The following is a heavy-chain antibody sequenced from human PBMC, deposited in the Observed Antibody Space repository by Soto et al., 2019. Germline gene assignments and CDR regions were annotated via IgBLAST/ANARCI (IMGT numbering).Heavy chain of an antibody. D-gene: IGHD3-16*01. V-gene: IGHV4-59*08. CDR1: GGSISGYY. Sequence: QVQLQESGPGLVKPSETLSLTCTVSGGSISGYYWSWIRQPPGKGLEWIGYISYSGSTNYNPSRTSRVTLSADTSKNQFSLQLSSVAAADAAMYYCARAWGGNVFDFWGQGTLVTVSS. CDR3: ARAWGGNVFDF. J-gene: IGHJ4*02. CDR2: ISYSGST.